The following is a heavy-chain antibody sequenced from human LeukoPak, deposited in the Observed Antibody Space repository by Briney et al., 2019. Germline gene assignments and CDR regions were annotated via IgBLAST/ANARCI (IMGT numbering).Heavy chain of an antibody. V-gene: IGHV3-30*01. Sequence: GRSLRLSCAASGFTFSSYAMHWVRQAAGKGLEWVAFISYDGSNKYYAGSVKGRFTISRDNSKNTLYLQMNSLRAEDTAVYYCSSGITTVIDYWGQGTLVTVSS. CDR3: SSGITTVIDY. D-gene: IGHD4-17*01. CDR2: ISYDGSNK. CDR1: GFTFSSYA. J-gene: IGHJ4*02.